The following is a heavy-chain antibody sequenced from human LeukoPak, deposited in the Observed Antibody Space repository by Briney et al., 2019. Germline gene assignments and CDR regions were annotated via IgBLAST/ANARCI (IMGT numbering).Heavy chain of an antibody. CDR1: GYTFTGYY. V-gene: IGHV1-2*02. D-gene: IGHD6-13*01. J-gene: IGHJ4*02. CDR3: ARDPFGAIAAGKDY. CDR2: INPNSGGT. Sequence: ASVKVSCKASGYTFTGYYMHWLRQAPGQGLEWMGWINPNSGGTNYAQKFQGRVTMTRDTSISTAYMELSRLRSDDTAVYYCARDPFGAIAAGKDYWGQGTLVTVSS.